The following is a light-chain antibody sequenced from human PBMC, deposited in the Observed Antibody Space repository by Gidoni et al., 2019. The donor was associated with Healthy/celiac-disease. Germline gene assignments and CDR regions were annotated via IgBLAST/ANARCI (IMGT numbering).Light chain of an antibody. CDR3: QQYYSYPRT. Sequence: AIRMTQSPSSFSASTGDRVTITCRASQGISSYLAWYQQKPGKAPKLLIYAASTLQSEVPSRFSGSGSGTDFTLTISCLQSEDFATYYCQQYYSYPRTFGQGTKVEIQ. V-gene: IGKV1-8*01. CDR2: AAS. J-gene: IGKJ1*01. CDR1: QGISSY.